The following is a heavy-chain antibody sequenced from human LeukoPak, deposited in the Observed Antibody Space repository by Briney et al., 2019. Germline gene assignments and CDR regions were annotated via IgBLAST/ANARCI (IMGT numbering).Heavy chain of an antibody. Sequence: ASVKASDTLSGYTLSELSMQWVRQAPGKGLEWMGGFDPEDGETIYAQKFQGRVTMTEDTSTDTAYMELSSLRSEDTAVYYCATALGVTTVSTYAFDIWGQGTMVTVSS. CDR1: GYTLSELS. J-gene: IGHJ3*02. CDR2: FDPEDGET. CDR3: ATALGVTTVSTYAFDI. V-gene: IGHV1-24*01. D-gene: IGHD4-17*01.